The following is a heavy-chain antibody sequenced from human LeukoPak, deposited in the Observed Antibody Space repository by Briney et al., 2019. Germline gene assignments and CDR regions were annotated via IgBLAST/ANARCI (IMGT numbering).Heavy chain of an antibody. CDR3: ARDYDFYCSGDRCYSPRLSDN. Sequence: PGGSLRLSCAASGFTFDDYAMHWVRQAPGKGLEWVSGISWNSGSIGYADSVKGRFTISRDNAKNSLYLQMNSLRAEDTAVYYCARDYDFYCSGDRCYSPRLSDNWGQGTLVTVSS. J-gene: IGHJ4*02. D-gene: IGHD2-15*01. V-gene: IGHV3-9*01. CDR2: ISWNSGSI. CDR1: GFTFDDYA.